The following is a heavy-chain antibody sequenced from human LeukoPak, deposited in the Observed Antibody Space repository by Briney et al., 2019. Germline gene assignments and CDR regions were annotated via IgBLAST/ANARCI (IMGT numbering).Heavy chain of an antibody. Sequence: ASVKVSCKASGGTFSSYASSWVRQAPGQGLEWMGGIIPIFGTANYARKFQGRVTITTDESTSTAYMELSSLRSEDTAVYYCAREGGKCSSTSCYARLDYWGQGTLVTVSS. J-gene: IGHJ4*02. CDR2: IIPIFGTA. V-gene: IGHV1-69*05. CDR1: GGTFSSYA. CDR3: AREGGKCSSTSCYARLDY. D-gene: IGHD2-2*01.